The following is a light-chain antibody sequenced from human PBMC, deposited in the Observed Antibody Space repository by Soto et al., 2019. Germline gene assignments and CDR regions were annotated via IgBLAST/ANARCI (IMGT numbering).Light chain of an antibody. V-gene: IGKV2-28*01. CDR3: AQGLATPFT. Sequence: EIVLTQSPLSLPVTPGEPASISCRSSQNLLNSNGYNYLDWYLQKPGQSPQLLIYLGSNWDSGVPDRFSGSGSGTDFTLTINRVEAADVGVYFCAQGLATPFTFGGGTKVEI. J-gene: IGKJ4*01. CDR1: QNLLNSNGYNY. CDR2: LGS.